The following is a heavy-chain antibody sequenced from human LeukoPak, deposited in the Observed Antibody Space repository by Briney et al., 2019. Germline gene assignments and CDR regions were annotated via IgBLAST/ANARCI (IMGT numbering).Heavy chain of an antibody. Sequence: GRCLRLSCAASGFTFSSYSMNWVRQAPGKGLEWVSSISSSSSYIYYADSVKGRFTISRDNAKNSLYLQMNSLRAEDTAVYYCARSYYDILTGYKEYYFDYWGQGTLVTVSS. CDR1: GFTFSSYS. V-gene: IGHV3-21*01. D-gene: IGHD3-9*01. CDR3: ARSYYDILTGYKEYYFDY. J-gene: IGHJ4*02. CDR2: ISSSSSYI.